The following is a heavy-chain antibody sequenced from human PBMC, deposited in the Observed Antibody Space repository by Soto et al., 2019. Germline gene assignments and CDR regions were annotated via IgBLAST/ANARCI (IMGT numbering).Heavy chain of an antibody. CDR1: GGSISSYY. Sequence: SETLSLTCTVSGGSISSYYWSWIRQPPGKGLEWIGYIYYSGSTNYNPSLKSRVTISVDTSKNQFSLKLSSVTAADTAVYYCARDSDPWGLKGIDAFDIWGQGTMVTVSS. V-gene: IGHV4-59*01. D-gene: IGHD3-16*01. J-gene: IGHJ3*02. CDR3: ARDSDPWGLKGIDAFDI. CDR2: IYYSGST.